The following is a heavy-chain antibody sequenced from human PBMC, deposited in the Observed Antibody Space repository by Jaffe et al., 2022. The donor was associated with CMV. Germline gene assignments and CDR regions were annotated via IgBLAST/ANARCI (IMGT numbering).Heavy chain of an antibody. CDR3: ARDYSTSGLEGASDAFDI. CDR1: GYTFTGYY. V-gene: IGHV1-2*02. Sequence: QVQLVQSGAEVKKPGASVKVSCKASGYTFTGYYMHWVRQAPGQGLEWMGWINPNSGGTNYAQKFQGRVTMTRDTSISTAYMELSRLRSDDTAVYYCARDYSTSGLEGASDAFDIWGQGTMVTVSS. CDR2: INPNSGGT. D-gene: IGHD1-26*01. J-gene: IGHJ3*02.